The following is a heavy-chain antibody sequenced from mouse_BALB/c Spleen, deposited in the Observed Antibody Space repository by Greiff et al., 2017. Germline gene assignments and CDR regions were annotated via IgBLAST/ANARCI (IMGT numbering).Heavy chain of an antibody. J-gene: IGHJ1*01. CDR2: ISYSGST. V-gene: IGHV3-2*02. CDR3: ARCPHGNYAREWYFDV. CDR1: GYSITSDYA. D-gene: IGHD2-1*01. Sequence: VQLQQSGPGLVKPSQSLSLTCTVTGYSITSDYAWNWIRQFPGNKLEWMGYISYSGSTSYNPSLKSRISITRDTSKNQFFLQLNSVTTEDTATYYCARCPHGNYAREWYFDVWGAGTTVTVSS.